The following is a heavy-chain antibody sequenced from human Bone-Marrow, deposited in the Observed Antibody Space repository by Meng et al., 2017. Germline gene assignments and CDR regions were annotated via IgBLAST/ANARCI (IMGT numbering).Heavy chain of an antibody. V-gene: IGHV3-7*01. CDR3: ARVMNYFDTQYYLGEFDS. J-gene: IGHJ4*02. D-gene: IGHD2/OR15-2a*01. Sequence: GESLKISCAASGFAFSNYWMTWVRQAPGRGLEWVATIKHDGSEQYSVDSVKGRVTISRDNAKNSLYLQMSSLRVDDTAVYYCARVMNYFDTQYYLGEFDSWGQGTLVTVSS. CDR1: GFAFSNYW. CDR2: IKHDGSEQ.